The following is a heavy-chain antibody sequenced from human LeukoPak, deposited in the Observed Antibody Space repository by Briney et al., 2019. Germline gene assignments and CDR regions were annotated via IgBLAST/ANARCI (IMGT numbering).Heavy chain of an antibody. CDR1: GDSVSSNSAA. CDR2: TYYRSKWYN. J-gene: IGHJ6*02. CDR3: ARARAAAGTYSYYYYGMDV. V-gene: IGHV6-1*01. D-gene: IGHD6-13*01. Sequence: SQTLSLTCAISGDSVSSNSAAWNGIRQSPSRGLEWLGRTYYRSKWYNDYAVSVKSRITINPDTSKNQFSLQLNSVTPEDTAVYYCARARAAAGTYSYYYYGMDVWGQGTTVTVSS.